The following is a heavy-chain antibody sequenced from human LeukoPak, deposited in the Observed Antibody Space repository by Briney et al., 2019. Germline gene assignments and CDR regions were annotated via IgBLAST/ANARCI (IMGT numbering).Heavy chain of an antibody. Sequence: GSLRLSCAVSGFTFITYTMNWVRQAPGKGLEWVANIKQDGSEKYYVDSVKGRFTISRDNAKNSLYLQMNSLRAEDTAVYYCARWGRWLSFLRIVGISKGHAFDIWGQGTMVTVSS. D-gene: IGHD1-26*01. J-gene: IGHJ3*02. CDR1: GFTFITYT. CDR3: ARWGRWLSFLRIVGISKGHAFDI. CDR2: IKQDGSEK. V-gene: IGHV3-7*01.